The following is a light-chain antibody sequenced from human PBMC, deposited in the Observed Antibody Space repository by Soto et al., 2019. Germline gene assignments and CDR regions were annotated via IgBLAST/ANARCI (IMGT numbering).Light chain of an antibody. CDR1: RTINTY. CDR2: GAS. CDR3: QQTYSDIS. Sequence: DVRMTQSPSSLSASVGDTITITCRASRTINTYLNWFQQKPGEPPRLPIYGASTLHDGVPSMFSGSGSGADFTLTISGLQPEDFASYHCQQTYSDISFGGGTKV. V-gene: IGKV1-39*01. J-gene: IGKJ4*01.